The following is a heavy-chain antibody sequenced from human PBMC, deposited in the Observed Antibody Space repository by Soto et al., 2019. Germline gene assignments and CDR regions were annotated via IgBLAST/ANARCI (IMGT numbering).Heavy chain of an antibody. CDR3: AHKGPEDWPLDY. J-gene: IGHJ4*02. CDR1: GFSLSTSGVG. CDR2: IYWDDSK. D-gene: IGHD3-9*01. V-gene: IGHV2-5*02. Sequence: QITLEESGPTLVRPTQTLTLTCAFSGFSLSTSGVGVGWIRQPPGKALEWIAVIYWDDSKHYSPSLRSRLTITKDTSKNQVVLTMTNMDPMDTGTYYCAHKGPEDWPLDYWGQGTLVTVSS.